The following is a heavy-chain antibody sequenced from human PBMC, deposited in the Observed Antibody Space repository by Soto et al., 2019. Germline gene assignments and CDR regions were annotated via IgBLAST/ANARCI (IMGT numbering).Heavy chain of an antibody. CDR3: TIEGAYPGPDFDY. Sequence: GGSLRLSCAATGFTFSDRYMDWVRQAPGKGLEWVGRTKNKANSYTTEYAASVKGRFTISRDYSRDSVYLQINSLKTDDTAVYYCTIEGAYPGPDFDYWGQGTLVTVSS. V-gene: IGHV3-72*01. J-gene: IGHJ4*02. CDR2: TKNKANSYTT. D-gene: IGHD3-16*01. CDR1: GFTFSDRY.